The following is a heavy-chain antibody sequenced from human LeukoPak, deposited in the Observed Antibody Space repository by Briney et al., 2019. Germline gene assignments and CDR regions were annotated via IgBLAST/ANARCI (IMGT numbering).Heavy chain of an antibody. CDR2: IWYDGSNK. CDR1: GFTFSSYG. CDR3: ASAVDSSGYRFFIDAFDI. D-gene: IGHD3-22*01. V-gene: IGHV3-33*01. Sequence: GGSLRLSCAASGFTFSSYGMHWVRQAPGKGLEWVAVIWYDGSNKYYAGSVKGRFTISRDNSKNALYLQMNSLRAEDTAVYYCASAVDSSGYRFFIDAFDIWGQGTMVTVSS. J-gene: IGHJ3*02.